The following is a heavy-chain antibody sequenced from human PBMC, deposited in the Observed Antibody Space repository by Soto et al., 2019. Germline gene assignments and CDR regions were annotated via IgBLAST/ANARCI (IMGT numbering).Heavy chain of an antibody. CDR3: ARDATKPRRNNWFDP. D-gene: IGHD1-26*01. J-gene: IGHJ5*02. V-gene: IGHV3-33*01. CDR2: MWYDGSYQ. CDR1: GFTFSSYV. Sequence: QVQLVESGGGVVQPGRSLRLSCAASGFTFSSYVMHWVRQAPGKGLEWVALMWYDGSYQYYADSVKGRFTISRDNSKNTLYLQMNSLRAEDTAVYYCARDATKPRRNNWFDPWGQGTLVTVSS.